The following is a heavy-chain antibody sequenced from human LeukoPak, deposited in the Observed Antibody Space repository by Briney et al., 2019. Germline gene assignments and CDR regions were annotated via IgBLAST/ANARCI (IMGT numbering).Heavy chain of an antibody. CDR3: ARRSPNLRTGGLDY. CDR2: IYYSGST. Sequence: SETQSLSCTVSGGSISISIYYWDWIRQPPGKGLEWIGSIYYSGSTYYNPSLKSRVTISVDTSKNQFSLKLSSVTAADTAVYYCARRSPNLRTGGLDYWGQGTLVTVSS. V-gene: IGHV4-39*01. D-gene: IGHD1-1*01. J-gene: IGHJ4*02. CDR1: GGSISISIYY.